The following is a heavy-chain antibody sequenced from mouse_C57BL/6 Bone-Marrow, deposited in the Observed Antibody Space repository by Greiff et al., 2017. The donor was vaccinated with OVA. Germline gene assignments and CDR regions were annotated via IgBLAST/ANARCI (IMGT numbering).Heavy chain of an antibody. V-gene: IGHV5-12*01. J-gene: IGHJ2*01. CDR2: ISNGGGST. Sequence: EVQLVESGGGLVQPGGSLKLSCAASGFTFSDYYMYWVRQTPEKRLEWVAYISNGGGSTYYPDTVKGRFTISRDNAKNTLYLQMSRLKSEDTAMYYCARRGYYGSSSFDYWGQGTTLTVSS. D-gene: IGHD1-1*01. CDR1: GFTFSDYY. CDR3: ARRGYYGSSSFDY.